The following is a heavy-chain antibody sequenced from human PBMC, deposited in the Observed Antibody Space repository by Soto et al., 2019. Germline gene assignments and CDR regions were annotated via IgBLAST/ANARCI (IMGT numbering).Heavy chain of an antibody. V-gene: IGHV3-23*01. CDR3: AKDRDGAAAGPTTLSGLDV. J-gene: IGHJ6*02. Sequence: EVQLLESGGGLVQPGGSLRLSCAASGFTFSSYAMSWVRQAPGKGLEWVSVISGSGDSTYYADSVRGRFTISRDNSKNTLYRQRNSLRAEDTAVYYCAKDRDGAAAGPTTLSGLDVWGLGSTVTVSS. D-gene: IGHD6-13*01. CDR1: GFTFSSYA. CDR2: ISGSGDST.